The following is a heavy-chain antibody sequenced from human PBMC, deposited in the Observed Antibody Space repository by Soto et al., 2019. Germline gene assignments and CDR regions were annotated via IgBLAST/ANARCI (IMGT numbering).Heavy chain of an antibody. Sequence: GGSLRLSCAASEFSFSSYEMNWVRQAPGKGLEWVSYISSSGSIIYCADSVKGRFTISRDNAKNSLYLQMNSLRAEDSAVYYCARWGDGYNYIHSYYYGMDVWGQGTTVTVSS. CDR3: ARWGDGYNYIHSYYYGMDV. J-gene: IGHJ6*02. D-gene: IGHD5-12*01. V-gene: IGHV3-48*03. CDR1: EFSFSSYE. CDR2: ISSSGSII.